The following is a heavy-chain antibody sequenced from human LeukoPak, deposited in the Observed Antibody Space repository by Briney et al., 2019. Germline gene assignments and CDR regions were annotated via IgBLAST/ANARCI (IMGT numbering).Heavy chain of an antibody. V-gene: IGHV3-30*03. J-gene: IGHJ6*02. CDR3: ARSMVRGVSYYYYGMDV. D-gene: IGHD3-10*01. Sequence: GRSLRLSCAASGFTFSSYGMHWVRQAPGKGLEWVAVISYDGSNKYYADSVKGRFTISRDNSKNTLYLQMNSLRAEDTAVYYCARSMVRGVSYYYYGMDVWGQGTTVTVSS. CDR1: GFTFSSYG. CDR2: ISYDGSNK.